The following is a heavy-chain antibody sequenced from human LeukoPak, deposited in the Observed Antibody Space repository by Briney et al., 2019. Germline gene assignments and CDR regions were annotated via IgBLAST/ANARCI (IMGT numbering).Heavy chain of an antibody. V-gene: IGHV1-69*13. CDR2: IIPIFGTA. CDR3: ATHSGEDIVVVTY. D-gene: IGHD2-2*01. J-gene: IGHJ4*02. Sequence: SVKVSCKSSGGTFSSYAISWVRQAPGQGLEWMGGIIPIFGTANYAQKFQGRVTITADEYTSTACMELSSLRSEDSAVYYCATHSGEDIVVVTYWGQGTLVTVSS. CDR1: GGTFSSYA.